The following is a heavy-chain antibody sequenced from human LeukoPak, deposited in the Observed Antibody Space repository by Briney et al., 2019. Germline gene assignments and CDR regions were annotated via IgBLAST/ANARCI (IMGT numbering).Heavy chain of an antibody. CDR2: ISPSSSDI. Sequence: QPGGSLRLSCAASGFTFSSYSMNWVRQAPGKGLEWVSYISPSSSDIHYADSVKGRFSISRDNAKNSLYLQMNSLRAEDTAEYYCAKDWREGPVVVAATLYWGQGTLVTVSS. J-gene: IGHJ4*02. D-gene: IGHD2-15*01. CDR1: GFTFSSYS. CDR3: AKDWREGPVVVAATLY. V-gene: IGHV3-48*01.